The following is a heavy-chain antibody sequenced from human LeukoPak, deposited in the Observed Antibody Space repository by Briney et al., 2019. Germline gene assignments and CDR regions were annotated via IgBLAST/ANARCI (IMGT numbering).Heavy chain of an antibody. V-gene: IGHV1-18*01. CDR2: ISAYNGNT. CDR3: ARKDYGDFRYDY. CDR1: GYTFTSYG. Sequence: ASVKVSCKASGYTFTSYGISWVRQVPGQGLEWMGWISAYNGNTNYAQRLQGRVTMTTDTSTSTAYMELRSLRSDDTAVYYCARKDYGDFRYDYWGQGTLVTVSS. D-gene: IGHD4-17*01. J-gene: IGHJ4*02.